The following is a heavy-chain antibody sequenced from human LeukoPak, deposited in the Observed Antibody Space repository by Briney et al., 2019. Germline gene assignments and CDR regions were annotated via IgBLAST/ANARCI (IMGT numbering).Heavy chain of an antibody. CDR2: MNPNSGNT. CDR3: ARVDGMVRRKYYFDY. CDR1: GCTFTGYY. Sequence: ASVTVSCTASGCTFTGYYMHWVRQAPGQRLEWMVWMNPNSGNTGYAQKFQGRVTMTRNTSISTAYMELSSLRSEDTAVYYCARVDGMVRRKYYFDYWGQGTLVTVSS. D-gene: IGHD3-10*01. V-gene: IGHV1-8*02. J-gene: IGHJ4*02.